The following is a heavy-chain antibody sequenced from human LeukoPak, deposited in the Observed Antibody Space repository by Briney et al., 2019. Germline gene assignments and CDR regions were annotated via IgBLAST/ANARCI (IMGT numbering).Heavy chain of an antibody. CDR3: ARMSYYDSSGLDY. J-gene: IGHJ4*02. Sequence: GGSLRFSWAASGFTFSSYAMHWVRQAPGKGLEYVSAISSNGGSTYYANSVKGRFTISRDNSKNTLYLQMGSLRAEDMAVYYCARMSYYDSSGLDYWGQGTLVTVSS. V-gene: IGHV3-64*01. CDR1: GFTFSSYA. D-gene: IGHD3-22*01. CDR2: ISSNGGST.